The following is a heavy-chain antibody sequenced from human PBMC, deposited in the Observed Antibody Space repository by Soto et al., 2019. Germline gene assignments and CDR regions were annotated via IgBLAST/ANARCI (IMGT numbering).Heavy chain of an antibody. CDR3: AKDDRHYDSSGYYYRAFDY. Sequence: GGSLRLSCAASGFTFSSYAMSWVRQAPGKGLGWVSAISGSGGSTYYADSVKGRFTISRDNSKNTLYLQMNSLRAEDTAVYYCAKDDRHYDSSGYYYRAFDYWGQGTLVTVSS. CDR2: ISGSGGST. D-gene: IGHD3-22*01. J-gene: IGHJ4*02. V-gene: IGHV3-23*01. CDR1: GFTFSSYA.